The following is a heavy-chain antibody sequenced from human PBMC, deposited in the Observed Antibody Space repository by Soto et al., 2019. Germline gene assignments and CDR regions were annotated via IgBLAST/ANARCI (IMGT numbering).Heavy chain of an antibody. V-gene: IGHV4-34*01. Sequence: SETLSLTCAVYGGSFSGYYWSWIRQPPGKGLEWIGEINHSGSTNYNPSLKSRVTISVDTSKNQFSLKLSSVTAADTAVYYCAREDRGYSYGRRRYYYMDVWGKGTTVTVSS. CDR2: INHSGST. CDR3: AREDRGYSYGRRRYYYMDV. J-gene: IGHJ6*03. D-gene: IGHD5-18*01. CDR1: GGSFSGYY.